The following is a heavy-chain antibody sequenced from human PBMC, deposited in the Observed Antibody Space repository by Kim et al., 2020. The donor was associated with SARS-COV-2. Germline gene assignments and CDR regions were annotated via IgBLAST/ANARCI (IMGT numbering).Heavy chain of an antibody. CDR1: GGTFSSYA. V-gene: IGHV1-69*13. Sequence: SVKVSCKASGGTFSSYAISWVRQAPGQGLEWMGGIIPIFGTANYAQKFQGRVTITADESTSTAYMELSSLRSEDTAVYYCARGGSSGVAALMVLSVWGKGTTVTVSS. J-gene: IGHJ6*04. CDR3: ARGGSSGVAALMVLSV. CDR2: IIPIFGTA. D-gene: IGHD6-6*01.